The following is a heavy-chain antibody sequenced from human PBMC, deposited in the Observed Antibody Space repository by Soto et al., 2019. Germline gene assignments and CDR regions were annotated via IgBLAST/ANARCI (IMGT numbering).Heavy chain of an antibody. Sequence: PSETLSLTCAFYVGSFSGYYWSCIRQPPGKWLEWIGEINHSGSTNYNPSLKSRVTISVDTSKNQFSLKLSSVTAADTAVYYCARGCNGGYFEYWGQGTLVIVS. CDR1: VGSFSGYY. D-gene: IGHD7-27*01. CDR3: ARGCNGGYFEY. J-gene: IGHJ4*02. CDR2: INHSGST. V-gene: IGHV4-34*01.